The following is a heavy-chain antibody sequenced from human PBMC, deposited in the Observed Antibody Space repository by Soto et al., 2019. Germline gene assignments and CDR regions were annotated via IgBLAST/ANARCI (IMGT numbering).Heavy chain of an antibody. Sequence: RASVKVSCKASGDTDTNYVISWVRQAPGQGLEWMGGIFPKFGTTYSAQKLQDRLTITVDESTSTVYMQLSSLRLDDTAVYYCEAEMTFGKLSVVWGQGTTVTVSS. CDR1: GDTDTNYV. CDR3: EAEMTFGKLSVV. D-gene: IGHD3-16*02. J-gene: IGHJ6*02. CDR2: IFPKFGTT. V-gene: IGHV1-69*13.